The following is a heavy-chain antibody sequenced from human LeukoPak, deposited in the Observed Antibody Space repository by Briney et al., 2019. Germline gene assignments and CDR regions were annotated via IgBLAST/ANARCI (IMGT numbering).Heavy chain of an antibody. Sequence: GGSLRLSCAASGFNFLSYSMNWVRQAPGKGLEWVAFISYDGTNTSYAESVKGRFTISRDNSKTTLYLQMNSLRTDDTAVYYCASTAGIAASGRGGYFDYWGQGTLVTVSS. CDR1: GFNFLSYS. V-gene: IGHV3-30*04. CDR2: ISYDGTNT. CDR3: ASTAGIAASGRGGYFDY. D-gene: IGHD6-13*01. J-gene: IGHJ4*02.